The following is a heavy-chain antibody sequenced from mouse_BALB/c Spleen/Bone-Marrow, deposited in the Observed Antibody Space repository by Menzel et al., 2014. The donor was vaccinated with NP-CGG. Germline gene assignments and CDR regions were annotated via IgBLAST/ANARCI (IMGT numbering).Heavy chain of an antibody. CDR1: GFNIKDTY. Sequence: EVQLQQSGAELVKPGASVKLSCTASGFNIKDTYMHWVKQRPEQGLEWIGRIDPANGNTKYDPKFQGKATITADTSSNTASLQLSSLTSEDTAVYYCATMITDWYFDVWGAGTMVTVSS. CDR3: ATMITDWYFDV. J-gene: IGHJ1*01. V-gene: IGHV14-3*02. D-gene: IGHD2-4*01. CDR2: IDPANGNT.